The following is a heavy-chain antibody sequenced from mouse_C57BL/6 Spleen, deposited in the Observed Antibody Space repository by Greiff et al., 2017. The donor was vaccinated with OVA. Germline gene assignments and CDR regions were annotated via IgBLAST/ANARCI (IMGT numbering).Heavy chain of an antibody. D-gene: IGHD2-3*01. CDR1: GYTFTDYY. Sequence: VQLQQSGPELVKPGASVKISCKASGYTFTDYYMNWVKQSHGKSLEWIGDINPNNGGTSYNQKFKGKATLTVDKSSSTAYMELRSLTSEDSAVYYCARSSYDGYFWFAYWGQGTLVTVSA. V-gene: IGHV1-26*01. CDR3: ARSSYDGYFWFAY. J-gene: IGHJ3*01. CDR2: INPNNGGT.